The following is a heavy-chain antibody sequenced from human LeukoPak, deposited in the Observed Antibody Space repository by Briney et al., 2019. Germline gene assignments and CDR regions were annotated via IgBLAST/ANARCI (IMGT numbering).Heavy chain of an antibody. V-gene: IGHV1-46*01. Sequence: GASVKVSCKASGYTFTSYYMHWVRQAPGQGLEWMGIINPSGGSTSYAQKFQGRGTMTRDTSTSTVYMELSSLRSEDTAVYYCARERITMVRGVPLGFDPWGQGTLVTVSS. CDR2: INPSGGST. J-gene: IGHJ5*02. CDR1: GYTFTSYY. D-gene: IGHD3-10*01. CDR3: ARERITMVRGVPLGFDP.